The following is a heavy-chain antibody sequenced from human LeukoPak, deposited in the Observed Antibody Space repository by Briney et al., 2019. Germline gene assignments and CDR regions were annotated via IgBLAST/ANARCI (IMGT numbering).Heavy chain of an antibody. V-gene: IGHV1-18*01. D-gene: IGHD1-14*01. Sequence: ASVTVSCKASGYTFSNYGISWVRQAPGQGLEWMGWISAYNGYTNYAQKLQGRVTMTTDTSTNTTYMELKSLRSDDTAVYYCARDDGKADWYFDLWGRGTLVTVSS. J-gene: IGHJ2*01. CDR1: GYTFSNYG. CDR3: ARDDGKADWYFDL. CDR2: ISAYNGYT.